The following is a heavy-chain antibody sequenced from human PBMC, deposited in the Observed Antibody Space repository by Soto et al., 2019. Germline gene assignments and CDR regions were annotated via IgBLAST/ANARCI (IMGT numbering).Heavy chain of an antibody. V-gene: IGHV3-23*01. J-gene: IGHJ4*02. CDR2: ISGSGGST. CDR1: GFTFSSYA. D-gene: IGHD3-22*01. Sequence: GGSLKLSCAASGFTFSSYAMSWVRQAPGKGLEWVSAISGSGGSTYYADSVKGRFTISRDNSKNTLYPQMNSLRAEDTAVYYCAHSPIVVVIYPFDYWGQGTLVTAPQ. CDR3: AHSPIVVVIYPFDY.